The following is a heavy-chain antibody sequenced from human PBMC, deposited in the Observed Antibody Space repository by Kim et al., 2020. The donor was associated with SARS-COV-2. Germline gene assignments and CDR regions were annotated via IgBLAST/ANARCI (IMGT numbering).Heavy chain of an antibody. CDR1: GFTFSDYW. CDR3: ARNYGGESPY. D-gene: IGHD3-10*01. J-gene: IGHJ4*01. CDR2: IKGDGSEK. Sequence: GGSLRLSCAASGFTFSDYWMTWVRQAPGKGLEWVANIKGDGSEKNYVDSVKGRFTISRDNAKNSVDLQMNSLRGDDTGIYYCARNYGGESPYWGQKPWSP. V-gene: IGHV3-7*01.